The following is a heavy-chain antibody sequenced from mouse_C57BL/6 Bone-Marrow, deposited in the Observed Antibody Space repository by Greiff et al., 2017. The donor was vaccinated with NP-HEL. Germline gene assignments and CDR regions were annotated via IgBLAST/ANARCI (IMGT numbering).Heavy chain of an antibody. CDR3: ARRGMITTLYYYAMDY. CDR2: ISSGSSTI. J-gene: IGHJ4*01. D-gene: IGHD2-4*01. CDR1: GFTFSDYG. Sequence: EVKLMESGGGLVKPGGSLKLSCAASGFTFSDYGMHWVRQAPEKGLEWVAYISSGSSTIYYADTVKGRFTISRDNAKNTLFLQMTSLRSEDTAMYYCARRGMITTLYYYAMDYWGQGTSVTVSS. V-gene: IGHV5-17*01.